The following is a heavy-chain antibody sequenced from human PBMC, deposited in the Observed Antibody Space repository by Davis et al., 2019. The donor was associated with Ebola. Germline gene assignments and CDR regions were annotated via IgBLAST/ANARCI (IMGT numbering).Heavy chain of an antibody. CDR2: ISYDGSNK. Sequence: GESLKISCAASGFTFSSYAMHWVRQAPGKGLEWVAVISYDGSNKYYADSVKGRFTISRDNSKNTLYLQMNSLRAEDTAVYYCARDDRYQSRYYYYGMDVWGQGTTVTVSS. CDR3: ARDDRYQSRYYYYGMDV. CDR1: GFTFSSYA. J-gene: IGHJ6*02. D-gene: IGHD3-16*02. V-gene: IGHV3-30-3*01.